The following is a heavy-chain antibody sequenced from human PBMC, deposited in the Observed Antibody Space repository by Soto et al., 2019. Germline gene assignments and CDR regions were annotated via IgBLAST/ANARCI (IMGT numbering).Heavy chain of an antibody. Sequence: GASVKVSCKASGYTFTSSGISCVRQAPGQGLEWMGWISAYNGNTNYAQKLQGRVTMTTDTSTSTVYRELRSLRSDDTAVYYCAARREWELLHTTEFDIWGQGTMVTVSS. V-gene: IGHV1-18*04. CDR3: AARREWELLHTTEFDI. CDR1: GYTFTSSG. J-gene: IGHJ3*02. D-gene: IGHD1-26*01. CDR2: ISAYNGNT.